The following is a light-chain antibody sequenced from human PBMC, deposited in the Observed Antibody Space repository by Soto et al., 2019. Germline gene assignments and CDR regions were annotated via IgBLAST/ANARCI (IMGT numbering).Light chain of an antibody. CDR1: QSISSY. Sequence: DIQMTQSPSSLSASVGDRVTITCRASQSISSYLNWYQQKPEKAPKLLIYAASSLQSGVPSRFSGSGSGTDFTLTISSLQPEDFATYYCQQTYSTPLTFVPGTKVDIK. CDR2: AAS. J-gene: IGKJ3*01. CDR3: QQTYSTPLT. V-gene: IGKV1-39*01.